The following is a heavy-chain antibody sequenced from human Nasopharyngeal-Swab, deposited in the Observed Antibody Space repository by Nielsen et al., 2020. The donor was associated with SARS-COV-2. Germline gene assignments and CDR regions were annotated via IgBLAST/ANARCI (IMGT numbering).Heavy chain of an antibody. CDR3: ASTYSSGWPMPYYYYYGMDV. Sequence: SETLSLTCTVSGGSISSYYWSWIRQPPGKGLEWIGYIYYSGSTNYNPSLKSRVTISVDTSKNQFSLKLSSVTAADTAVYCCASTYSSGWPMPYYYYYGMDVWGQGTTVTVSS. CDR2: IYYSGST. V-gene: IGHV4-59*01. J-gene: IGHJ6*02. CDR1: GGSISSYY. D-gene: IGHD6-19*01.